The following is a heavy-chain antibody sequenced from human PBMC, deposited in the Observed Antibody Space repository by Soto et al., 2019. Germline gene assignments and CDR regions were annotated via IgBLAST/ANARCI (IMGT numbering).Heavy chain of an antibody. CDR1: GFTVSSNY. J-gene: IGHJ6*03. D-gene: IGHD3-9*01. CDR3: ARRRYFISPVGGFGPNSHPYYMVV. V-gene: IGHV3-66*01. CDR2: IYSGGST. Sequence: GGSLRLSCAASGFTVSSNYMSWVRQAPGKGLEWVSVIYSGGSTYYADSVKGRFTISRDNSKNTLYLQMNSLRAEDTAVYYCARRRYFISPVGGFGPNSHPYYMVVRGKGSTVPV.